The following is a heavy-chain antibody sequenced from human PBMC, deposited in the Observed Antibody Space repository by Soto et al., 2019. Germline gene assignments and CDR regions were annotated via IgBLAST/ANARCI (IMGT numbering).Heavy chain of an antibody. CDR2: IYYSGST. J-gene: IGHJ6*03. D-gene: IGHD2-2*01. Sequence: SETLSLTCTVSGGSISSYYWSWIRQPPGKGLEWIGYIYYSGSTNYNPSLKSRVTISVDTSKNQFSLKLSSVTAADTAVYYCARRRGVVVPAAMMEYYYYMDVWGKGTTVTVSS. CDR3: ARRRGVVVPAAMMEYYYYMDV. V-gene: IGHV4-59*08. CDR1: GGSISSYY.